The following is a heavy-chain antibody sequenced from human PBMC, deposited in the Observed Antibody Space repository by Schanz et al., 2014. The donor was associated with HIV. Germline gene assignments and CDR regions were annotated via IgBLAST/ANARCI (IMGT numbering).Heavy chain of an antibody. CDR2: ISYDGRNK. CDR3: ARGQPLVQRWFDP. CDR1: GFTFDSYG. V-gene: IGHV3-30*03. D-gene: IGHD6-13*01. J-gene: IGHJ5*02. Sequence: QVRLVESGGGVVRPGRSLRLSCAASGFTFDSYGMHWVRQAPGKGLEWVAVISYDGRNKYYADSVKGRFTISRDNSKNTLYLQVKSLRVEDTAVYYCARGQPLVQRWFDPWGQGTLVTVSS.